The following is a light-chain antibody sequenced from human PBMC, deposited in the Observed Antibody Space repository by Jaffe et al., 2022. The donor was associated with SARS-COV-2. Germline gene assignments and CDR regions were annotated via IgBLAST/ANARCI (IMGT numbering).Light chain of an antibody. CDR2: RAS. CDR3: QQSYSTPFT. V-gene: IGKV1-39*01. Sequence: DIQLTQSPSSLAASIGSRVTITCRTSRRVDTYLNWYKQRPGKAPELLIYRASSLQFDVSSRFSGSGSGTDFTLTVASLQPDDFGTYFCQQSYSTPFTFGQGTRLEI. CDR1: RRVDTY. J-gene: IGKJ2*01.